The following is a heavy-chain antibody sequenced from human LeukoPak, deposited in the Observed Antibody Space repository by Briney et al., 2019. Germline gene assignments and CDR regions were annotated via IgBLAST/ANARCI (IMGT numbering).Heavy chain of an antibody. CDR3: AKDRHRLRLLPSYGMDV. J-gene: IGHJ6*02. Sequence: GGSLRLSCAASGFTFSSYGMHWVRQAPGKALEWVAVISYDGSNKYYADSVKGRFTISRDNSKNTLYLQMNSLRAEDTAVYYCAKDRHRLRLLPSYGMDVWGQGTTVTVSS. D-gene: IGHD3-3*01. V-gene: IGHV3-30*18. CDR2: ISYDGSNK. CDR1: GFTFSSYG.